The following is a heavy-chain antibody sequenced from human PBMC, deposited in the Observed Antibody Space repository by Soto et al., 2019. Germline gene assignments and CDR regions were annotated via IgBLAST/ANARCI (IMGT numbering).Heavy chain of an antibody. V-gene: IGHV4-30-4*02. CDR2: IYYSGST. D-gene: IGHD2-15*01. CDR3: ARAFGGSWGWFAH. CDR1: GGSISSGGYY. Sequence: SETLSLTCTVSGGSISSGGYYWSWIRQPPGKGLEWIGYIYYSGSTYYNPSLKSRVTISLDTSKTQFSLRLTSVTPADTAVYYCARAFGGSWGWFAHWGQGTLVTVSS. J-gene: IGHJ5*02.